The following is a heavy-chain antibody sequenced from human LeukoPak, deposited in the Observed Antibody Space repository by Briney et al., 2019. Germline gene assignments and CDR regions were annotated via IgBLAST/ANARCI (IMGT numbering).Heavy chain of an antibody. V-gene: IGHV3-33*08. J-gene: IGHJ4*02. CDR1: GFTFSSYA. Sequence: GGSLRLSCAASGFTFSSYAMSWVRQAPGKGLEWVAVIWYDGSNKYYADSVKGRFTISRDNSKNTLYLQMNSLRAEDTAVYYCARAKKQLVDYWGQGTLVTVSS. CDR2: IWYDGSNK. D-gene: IGHD6-6*01. CDR3: ARAKKQLVDY.